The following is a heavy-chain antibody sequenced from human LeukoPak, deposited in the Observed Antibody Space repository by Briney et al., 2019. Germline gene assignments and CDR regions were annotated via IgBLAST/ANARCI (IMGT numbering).Heavy chain of an antibody. Sequence: GGSLRLSCAASGFPFSTYAMHWVRQPPGKGLVWISRISADGNSRGYADSVKGRFIISRDSATNTLSLQMNSLTADDTAVYYCARDGGLLPDNWGKGTLVTVSS. D-gene: IGHD2-21*02. J-gene: IGHJ4*02. V-gene: IGHV3-74*01. CDR3: ARDGGLLPDN. CDR2: ISADGNSR. CDR1: GFPFSTYA.